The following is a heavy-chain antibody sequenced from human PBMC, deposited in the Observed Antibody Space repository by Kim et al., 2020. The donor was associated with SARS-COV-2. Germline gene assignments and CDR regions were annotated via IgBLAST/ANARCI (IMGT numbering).Heavy chain of an antibody. CDR1: GFTFSDYY. CDR3: ARDLRPLGCCSSTSCYSGNWFDT. Sequence: GGSLRLSCAASGFTFSDYYMSWIRQAPGKGLEWVSYISSSSSYTNYADSVKGRFTISRDNAKNSLYLQMNSLRAEDTAVYYCARDLRPLGCCSSTSCYSGNWFDTSGQGTLVTVSS. D-gene: IGHD2-2*01. V-gene: IGHV3-11*05. CDR2: ISSSSSYT. J-gene: IGHJ5*02.